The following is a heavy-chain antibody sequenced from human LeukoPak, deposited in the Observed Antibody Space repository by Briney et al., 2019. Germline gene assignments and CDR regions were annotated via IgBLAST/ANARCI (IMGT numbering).Heavy chain of an antibody. D-gene: IGHD3-10*01. CDR2: ISGSGGST. J-gene: IGHJ4*02. Sequence: PGGSLRLSCAASGFTFSSYAMSWVRQAPGKGLEWVSAISGSGGSTYYADSVKGRFTISRDNSKNTLYLQMNSLRAEDTAVYYCAKVFGSRGVIFPSPFDYWGQGTLVTVSS. V-gene: IGHV3-23*01. CDR3: AKVFGSRGVIFPSPFDY. CDR1: GFTFSSYA.